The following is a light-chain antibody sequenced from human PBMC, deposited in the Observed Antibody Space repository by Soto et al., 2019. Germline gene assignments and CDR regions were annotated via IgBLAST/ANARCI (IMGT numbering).Light chain of an antibody. CDR1: KLGDKY. CDR2: QDS. CDR3: QAWDRKGVV. J-gene: IGLJ2*01. Sequence: SYELPQPPSVSVSPGQTASITCAGEKLGDKYACWYQQKPRQSPVLVIYQDSKRPSGIPERFSGSNSGNTATLTISGTQGMDEADYYCQAWDRKGVVFGGGTKLTV. V-gene: IGLV3-1*01.